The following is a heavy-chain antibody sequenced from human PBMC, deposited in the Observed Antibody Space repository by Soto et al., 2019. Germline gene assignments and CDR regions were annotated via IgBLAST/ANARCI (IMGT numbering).Heavy chain of an antibody. CDR3: ASIKLENAFDV. Sequence: QVQLQQWGAGLLKPSETLSLTCAVYGGSFSGYYWSWIRQPPGKGLEWIGEINQSGSTNYNPSLKSRVTISVDTSKNQFSLKLSSVTAADTAVYYCASIKLENAFDVWGQGTMVTVSS. D-gene: IGHD1-7*01. CDR1: GGSFSGYY. J-gene: IGHJ3*01. CDR2: INQSGST. V-gene: IGHV4-34*01.